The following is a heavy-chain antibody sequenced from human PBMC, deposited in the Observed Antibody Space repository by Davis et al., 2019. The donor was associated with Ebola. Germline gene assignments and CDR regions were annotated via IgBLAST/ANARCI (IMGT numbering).Heavy chain of an antibody. CDR2: ISYDGSNK. J-gene: IGHJ6*04. D-gene: IGHD1-26*01. Sequence: SLKISCAASGFTSSTYAMHWVRQAPGKGLEWVAVISYDGSNKYYVDSVKGRFTISRDNSKNTLYLQMNSLRAEDTAVYYCARGVRVGGVEYYGMDVWGKGTTGTVSS. CDR3: ARGVRVGGVEYYGMDV. V-gene: IGHV3-30-3*01. CDR1: GFTSSTYA.